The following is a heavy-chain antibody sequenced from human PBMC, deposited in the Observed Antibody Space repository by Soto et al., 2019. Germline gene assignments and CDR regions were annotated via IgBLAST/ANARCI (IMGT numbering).Heavy chain of an antibody. CDR3: ARDGRFGVVTWRGMDV. V-gene: IGHV1-46*01. CDR2: INPSGGST. CDR1: GYTFISYY. J-gene: IGHJ6*02. Sequence: GASVKVSCKASGYTFISYYMHWVRQAPGQGLEWMGIINPSGGSTSYAQKFQGRVTMTRDTSTSTVYMELSSLRSEDTAVYYCARDGRFGVVTWRGMDVWGQGTTVTVSS. D-gene: IGHD3-3*01.